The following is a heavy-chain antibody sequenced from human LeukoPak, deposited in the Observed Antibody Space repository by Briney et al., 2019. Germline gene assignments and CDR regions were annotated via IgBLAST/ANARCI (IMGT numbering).Heavy chain of an antibody. CDR3: AREVGKESPPWYGYFDL. J-gene: IGHJ2*01. CDR2: IWYDGSNK. V-gene: IGHV3-33*01. CDR1: GFTFSSDG. D-gene: IGHD2/OR15-2a*01. Sequence: GGSLRLSCAASGFTFSSDGMHWVRQAPGKGLEWVAVIWYDGSNKYYADSVKGRFTISRDNSKNTLYLQMNSLRAEDTAVYYCAREVGKESPPWYGYFDLWGRGTLVTVSS.